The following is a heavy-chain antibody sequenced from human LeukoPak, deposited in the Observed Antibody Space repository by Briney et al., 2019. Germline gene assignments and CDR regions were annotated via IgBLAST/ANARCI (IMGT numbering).Heavy chain of an antibody. V-gene: IGHV1-18*01. D-gene: IGHD5-18*01. J-gene: IGHJ2*01. CDR1: GYTFSSDG. CDR3: ARLDTAMVYWYFDL. CDR2: VSAYNDNT. Sequence: RASVKASCKASGYTFSSDGISWVRQAPGQGLEWMGWVSAYNDNTNSAQTFQGRVTMTTDASTRTGYMELRSLRSDDTAVYYCARLDTAMVYWYFDLWGRGTLVTVSS.